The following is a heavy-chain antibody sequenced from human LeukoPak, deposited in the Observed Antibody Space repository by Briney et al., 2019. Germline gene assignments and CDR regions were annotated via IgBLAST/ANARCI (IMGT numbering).Heavy chain of an antibody. CDR1: GYTFTSYY. CDR3: ARVEYCSSTSCTYYFDY. Sequence: ASVKVSCKASGYTFTSYYMHWVRQAPGQGLEWMGIINPSGGSTSYAQKFQGRVTITADESTSTAYMELSSLRSEDTAVYYCARVEYCSSTSCTYYFDYWGQGTLVTVSS. V-gene: IGHV1-46*01. J-gene: IGHJ4*02. CDR2: INPSGGST. D-gene: IGHD2-2*01.